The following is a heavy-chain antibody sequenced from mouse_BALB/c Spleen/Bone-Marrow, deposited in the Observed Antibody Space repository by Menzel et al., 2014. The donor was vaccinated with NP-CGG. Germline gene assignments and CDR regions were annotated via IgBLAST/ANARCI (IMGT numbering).Heavy chain of an antibody. CDR3: ARHGDNYVFDY. CDR2: VSSGGSFT. D-gene: IGHD1-3*01. Sequence: EVKLEESGGGLLSPGGSLKLSCAASGFTFSNYAMSWVRQTPEKRLEWVATVSSGGSFTYYPDSVKGRFTISRDSAKNTLYLQMSSLRSEDTAMYYCARHGDNYVFDYWGQGTTLTVSS. J-gene: IGHJ2*01. V-gene: IGHV5-9-3*01. CDR1: GFTFSNYA.